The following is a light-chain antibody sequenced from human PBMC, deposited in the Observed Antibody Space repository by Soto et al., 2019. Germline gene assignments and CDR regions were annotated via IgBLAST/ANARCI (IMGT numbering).Light chain of an antibody. J-gene: IGKJ2*01. Sequence: EIVLTQSPGTLSFSPGERATLSCRASQIVSSRYLAWYQQKPGQAPTLLIYDASSRATGIPDRFSGSGSGTDFTLTISRLEPEDFAVYYCQQYGGSPMYTFGQGTRLEIK. CDR3: QQYGGSPMYT. CDR2: DAS. CDR1: QIVSSRY. V-gene: IGKV3-20*01.